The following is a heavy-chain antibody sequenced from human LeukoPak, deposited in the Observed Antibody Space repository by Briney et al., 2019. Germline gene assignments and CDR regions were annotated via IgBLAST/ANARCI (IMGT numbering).Heavy chain of an antibody. CDR2: ISSSSSYI. V-gene: IGHV3-21*01. J-gene: IGHJ4*02. Sequence: GGSLRLSCAASGFIFSNAWMSWVRQAPGKGLEWVSSISSSSSYIYYADSVKGRFTISRDNAKNSLYLQMNSLRAEDTAVYYCARVFELERLDHDYGESFQPYYFDYWGQGTLVTVSS. D-gene: IGHD1-1*01. CDR3: ARVFELERLDHDYGESFQPYYFDY. CDR1: GFIFSNAW.